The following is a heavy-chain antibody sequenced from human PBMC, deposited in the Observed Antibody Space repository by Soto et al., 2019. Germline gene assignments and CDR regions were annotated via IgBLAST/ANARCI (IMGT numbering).Heavy chain of an antibody. CDR3: ARAPTLVSGTLHENYFDS. V-gene: IGHV1-69*13. Sequence: SVKESCMASGGTLINPGFSWVGQPAGQGVEWMGGIISIFDTTNYAQKLQGRITIIADESTNTVYMELSNLRSADTGVYYCARAPTLVSGTLHENYFDSWGQGTLVTVSS. J-gene: IGHJ4*02. CDR2: IISIFDTT. CDR1: GGTLINPG.